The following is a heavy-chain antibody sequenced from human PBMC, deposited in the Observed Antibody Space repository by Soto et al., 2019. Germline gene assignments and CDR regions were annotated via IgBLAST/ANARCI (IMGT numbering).Heavy chain of an antibody. V-gene: IGHV1-69*13. CDR3: ARGYGGLTMVRAAHGLDV. D-gene: IGHD3-10*01. J-gene: IGHJ6*02. CDR2: IIPIFGTA. Sequence: SVKVSCKASGGTFSSYAISWVRQAPGQGLEWMGGIIPIFGTANYAQKFQGRVTITADESTSTAYMELSSLRSEDTAVYYCARGYGGLTMVRAAHGLDVWGQGTTVTVSS. CDR1: GGTFSSYA.